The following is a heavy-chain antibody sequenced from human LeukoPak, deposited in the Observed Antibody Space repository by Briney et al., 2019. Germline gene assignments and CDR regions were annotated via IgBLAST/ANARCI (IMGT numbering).Heavy chain of an antibody. CDR1: GFTFSDYY. V-gene: IGHV3-11*01. Sequence: GGSLRLSCAASGFTFSDYYMSWIRQAPGKGLEWVSYISSSGSTIYYADSVKGRFTISRDNAKNSLYLQMNSLRAEDTAVYYCASPKVPAALYYFDYWGQGTLVTVSS. J-gene: IGHJ4*02. CDR2: ISSSGSTI. D-gene: IGHD2-2*01. CDR3: ASPKVPAALYYFDY.